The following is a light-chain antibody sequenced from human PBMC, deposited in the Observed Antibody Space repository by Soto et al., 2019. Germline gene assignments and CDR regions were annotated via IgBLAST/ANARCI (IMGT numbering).Light chain of an antibody. J-gene: IGLJ2*01. Sequence: QSALTQPASVSGSPGQSITISCTGTSSDVGGYNYVSWYQQHPGKAPKLMICEVSNRPSGVSNRFSGSESGNTASLTISGLQTEDEANYYCSSYTSSSTVVFGGGTKLTVL. CDR2: EVS. V-gene: IGLV2-14*01. CDR1: SSDVGGYNY. CDR3: SSYTSSSTVV.